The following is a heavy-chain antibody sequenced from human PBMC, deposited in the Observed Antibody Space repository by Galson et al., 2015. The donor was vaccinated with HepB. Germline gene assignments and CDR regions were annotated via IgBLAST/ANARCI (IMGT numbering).Heavy chain of an antibody. V-gene: IGHV4-59*08. J-gene: IGHJ4*02. CDR3: ARHGCGSDCFTFDY. CDR1: GGSLSSYY. Sequence: QVRLQESGPGLVRPSETLSLLCNVSGGSLSSYYWTWIRQSPGKGLEWIGSIFSSGSPTYTPSRGSRVHILRDTPKNQFSLIRPSVTAADTAVYYCARHGCGSDCFTFDYWGRGALVTVS. CDR2: IFSSGSP. D-gene: IGHD2-21*02.